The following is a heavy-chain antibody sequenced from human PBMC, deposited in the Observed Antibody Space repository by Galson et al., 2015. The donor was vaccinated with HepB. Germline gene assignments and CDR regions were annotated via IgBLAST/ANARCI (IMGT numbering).Heavy chain of an antibody. CDR1: GATFSSYA. V-gene: IGHV1-69*01. J-gene: IGHJ5*02. CDR2: IIPIFGTA. CDR3: VRGAGLLNWFDP. Sequence: SCKASGATFSSYAISCVRQAPGQGLEWMGGIIPIFGTANYAQKFQGRVTITADESTSTAYMELSSLRSEDTAVYYCVRGAGLLNWFDPWGQGTLVTVSS.